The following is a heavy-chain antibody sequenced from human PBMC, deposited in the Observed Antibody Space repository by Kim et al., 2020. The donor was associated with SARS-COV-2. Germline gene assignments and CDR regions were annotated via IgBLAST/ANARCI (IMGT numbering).Heavy chain of an antibody. V-gene: IGHV3-11*01. J-gene: IGHJ3*02. CDR2: ISSSGSTI. D-gene: IGHD3-10*01. Sequence: GGSLRLSCAASGFTFSDYYMSWIRQAPGKGLEWVSYISSSGSTIYYADSVKGRFTISRDNAKNSLYLQMNSLRAEDTAVYYCARDDPYYGSASLAFDIWGQGTMVTVSS. CDR1: GFTFSDYY. CDR3: ARDDPYYGSASLAFDI.